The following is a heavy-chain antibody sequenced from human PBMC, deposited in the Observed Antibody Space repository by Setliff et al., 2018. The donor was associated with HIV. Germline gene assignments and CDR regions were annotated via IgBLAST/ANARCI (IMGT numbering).Heavy chain of an antibody. CDR3: IRRRRAPGAADLESY. CDR2: ISPDDSDS. V-gene: IGHV5-51*01. Sequence: GESLKISCKGSGYSFTSYWIGWVRQMPGKGLEWMGIISPDDSDSRYSPSFQGQVTISADKSISTAYLQWSSLKASDTAMYYCIRRRRAPGAADLESYWGQGTLVTVSS. D-gene: IGHD7-27*01. J-gene: IGHJ4*02. CDR1: GYSFTSYW.